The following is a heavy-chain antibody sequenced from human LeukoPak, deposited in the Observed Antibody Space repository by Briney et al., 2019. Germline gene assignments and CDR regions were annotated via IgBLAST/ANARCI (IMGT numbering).Heavy chain of an antibody. V-gene: IGHV3-23*01. CDR1: GFTFSSYA. J-gene: IGHJ4*02. CDR2: ISGSGGST. CDR3: ARDKWSYYYDSSGYYSDY. Sequence: GGSLRLSCAASGFTFSSYAMSWVRQAPGKGLEWVSAISGSGGSTYYADSVKGRFTISRDNSKNTLYLQMNSLRAEDTAVYYCARDKWSYYYDSSGYYSDYWGQGTLVTVSS. D-gene: IGHD3-22*01.